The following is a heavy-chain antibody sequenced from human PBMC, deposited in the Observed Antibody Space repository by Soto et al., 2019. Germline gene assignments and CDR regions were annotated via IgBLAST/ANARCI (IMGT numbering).Heavy chain of an antibody. CDR3: AREHYDISTGYYGLDY. J-gene: IGHJ4*02. D-gene: IGHD3-9*01. V-gene: IGHV1-2*02. Sequence: ASVEVSCMASGSTFTGYYMHWVRQAPGQGLEWMGWINPNSGGTNYAQKFQGRVTMTRDTSISTAYMELSRLRSDDTAVYYCAREHYDISTGYYGLDYWGQGTLVTVS. CDR2: INPNSGGT. CDR1: GSTFTGYY.